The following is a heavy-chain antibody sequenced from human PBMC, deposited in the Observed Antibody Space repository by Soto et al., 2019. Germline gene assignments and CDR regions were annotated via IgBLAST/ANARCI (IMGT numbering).Heavy chain of an antibody. CDR2: VSQDGTA. Sequence: VQLLESGGGLAQPGGSLRLSCAASGFTFSTYTMSWVRQAPGRGPEWVAGVSQDGTAHYADSVKGRFTISRDNSSDTVYLQMIALRGEDTAVYYCAKDKRPDGVWDFDYWGQGTLVTVSS. D-gene: IGHD4-17*01. V-gene: IGHV3-23*01. CDR1: GFTFSTYT. J-gene: IGHJ4*02. CDR3: AKDKRPDGVWDFDY.